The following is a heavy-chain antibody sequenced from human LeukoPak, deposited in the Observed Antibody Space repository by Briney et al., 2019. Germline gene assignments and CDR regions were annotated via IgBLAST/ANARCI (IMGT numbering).Heavy chain of an antibody. CDR1: GGSFSGYY. J-gene: IGHJ5*02. V-gene: IGHV4-34*01. CDR3: ARGGSSSWYSLGSSSRFDP. CDR2: INHSGGT. D-gene: IGHD6-13*01. Sequence: SETLSLTCAVYGGSFSGYYWSWIRQPPGKGLEWIGEINHSGGTNYNPSLKSRVTISVDTSKNQFSLKLSSVTAADTAVYYCARGGSSSWYSLGSSSRFDPWGQGTLVTVSS.